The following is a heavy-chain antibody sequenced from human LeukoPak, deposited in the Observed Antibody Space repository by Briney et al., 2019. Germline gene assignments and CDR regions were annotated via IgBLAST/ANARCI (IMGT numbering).Heavy chain of an antibody. J-gene: IGHJ4*02. D-gene: IGHD1-26*01. V-gene: IGHV4-39*07. CDR3: ARDGRFPPEVLPRYFDY. Sequence: PSETLSLTCTVSGGSISSSSYYWGWIRQPPGKGLEWIGSIYYSGGTYYNPSPKSRVTISVDTSKNQFSLKLSSVTAADTAVYYCARDGRFPPEVLPRYFDYWGQGTLVTVSS. CDR2: IYYSGGT. CDR1: GGSISSSSYY.